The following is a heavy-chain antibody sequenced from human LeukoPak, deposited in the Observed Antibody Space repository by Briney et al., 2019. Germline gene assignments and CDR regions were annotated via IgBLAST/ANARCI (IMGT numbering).Heavy chain of an antibody. V-gene: IGHV1-18*01. CDR3: ARGGNSGWRTPNDDY. J-gene: IGHJ4*02. CDR2: ISAYNGNA. D-gene: IGHD6-19*01. Sequence: ASVKVSCKASGYTFTSYGISWVRQAPGQGLEWMGWISAYNGNANYAQKLQGRVTMTTDTSTSTAYMELRSLRSDDTAVYYCARGGNSGWRTPNDDYWGQGTLVTVSS. CDR1: GYTFTSYG.